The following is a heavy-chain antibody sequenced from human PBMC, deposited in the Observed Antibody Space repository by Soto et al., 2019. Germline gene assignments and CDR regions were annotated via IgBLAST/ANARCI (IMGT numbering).Heavy chain of an antibody. Sequence: PWGSLRLSCAASGFTFATYWIAFFGQAPWKWLEWVANIKQDGSERYYVDSVKGRFTISRDNAKSSLYLQMNSLRAEDTAVYYCARDSGTSDYWGQGTLVTVSS. CDR3: ARDSGTSDY. V-gene: IGHV3-7*01. CDR1: GFTFATYW. D-gene: IGHD1-1*01. J-gene: IGHJ4*02. CDR2: IKQDGSER.